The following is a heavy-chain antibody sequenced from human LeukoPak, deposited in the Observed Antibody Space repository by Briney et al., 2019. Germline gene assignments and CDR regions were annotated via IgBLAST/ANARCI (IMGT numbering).Heavy chain of an antibody. D-gene: IGHD2-2*01. J-gene: IGHJ4*02. V-gene: IGHV1-2*02. CDR3: APVRGGDYFDY. CDR1: GYTFTY. Sequence: GASVTVSCKTSGYTFTYIHWVRPAPGQGLDWMKSINPNSGDTDYPQKFQGRVTMTRDTSISTAYMELSRLRSDDTAVYYCAPVRGGDYFDYWGQGTLVTVSS. CDR2: INPNSGDT.